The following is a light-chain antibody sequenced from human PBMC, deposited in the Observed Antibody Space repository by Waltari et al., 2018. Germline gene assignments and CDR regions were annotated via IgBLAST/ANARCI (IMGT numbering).Light chain of an antibody. CDR2: RNN. V-gene: IGLV1-47*01. CDR1: SSNIGRNY. J-gene: IGLJ3*02. Sequence: QSVLTQPPSASGTPGQRVTISCSGSSSNIGRNYVYWYQQFPGTAPKLLVYRNNERPSGVPDRISGSKSGTSVSLAISGLRSEDEADYYCATWDGSLTAWVFGGGTKLTVL. CDR3: ATWDGSLTAWV.